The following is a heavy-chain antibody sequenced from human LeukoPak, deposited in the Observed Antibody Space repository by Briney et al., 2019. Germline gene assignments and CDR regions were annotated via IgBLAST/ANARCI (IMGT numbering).Heavy chain of an antibody. CDR1: GFTFSSYS. CDR2: ISSRSSYI. Sequence: PGGSLRLSCAPSGFTFSSYSMNWVRHAPGKGLEWVSSISSRSSYIYYADSVKRRFTISRDNAKNSLYLKMNSLRAEDTAVYYCARDSWSTVTTNYWGQGTLVTVSS. V-gene: IGHV3-21*01. CDR3: ARDSWSTVTTNY. D-gene: IGHD4-17*01. J-gene: IGHJ4*02.